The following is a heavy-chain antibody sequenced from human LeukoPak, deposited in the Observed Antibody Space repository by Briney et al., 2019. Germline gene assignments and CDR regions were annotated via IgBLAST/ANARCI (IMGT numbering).Heavy chain of an antibody. CDR1: GGTFSSYA. CDR2: IIPVLGVA. J-gene: IGHJ6*02. CDR3: ARGIGDYSDHTYYYHHMDV. Sequence: SVKVSCKVSGGTFSSYAFNWVRQAPGQGLEWLGRIIPVLGVASSTQKFQDRVTIIADKSTGTVYMELSRLRSEDTAVYYCARGIGDYSDHTYYYHHMDVWGQGTTVTVSS. D-gene: IGHD3-3*01. V-gene: IGHV1-69*04.